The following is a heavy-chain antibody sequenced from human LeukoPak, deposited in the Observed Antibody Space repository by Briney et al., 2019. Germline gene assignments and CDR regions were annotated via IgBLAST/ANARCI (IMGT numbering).Heavy chain of an antibody. CDR3: ARVQQYDVFDY. CDR2: IGSSGSYI. CDR1: GFTFSSYH. V-gene: IGHV3-21*04. Sequence: GGSLRLSCEVSGFTFSSYHMNWVRQAPGKGLEWVSSIGSSGSYIYYADSLTGRFTISRDDAKKSLYLEMNSLRAEDTALYYCARVQQYDVFDYWGQGTQVIVSS. D-gene: IGHD3-16*01. J-gene: IGHJ4*02.